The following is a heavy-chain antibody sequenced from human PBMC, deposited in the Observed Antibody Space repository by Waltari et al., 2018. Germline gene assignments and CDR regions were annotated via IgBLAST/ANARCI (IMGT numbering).Heavy chain of an antibody. CDR1: GYTFTGYY. CDR3: ARVLYSSSWYGGCRICYYYMDV. CDR2: INPNSGGT. Sequence: VQLLESGAEVKKPGASVKVSCKASGYTFTGYYMHWVRQAPGQGLEWMGRINPNSGGTNYAQKVQGRVTMTRDTSISTAYMELSRLRSDDTAVYYCARVLYSSSWYGGCRICYYYMDVWGKGTTVTVSS. D-gene: IGHD6-13*01. V-gene: IGHV1-2*06. J-gene: IGHJ6*03.